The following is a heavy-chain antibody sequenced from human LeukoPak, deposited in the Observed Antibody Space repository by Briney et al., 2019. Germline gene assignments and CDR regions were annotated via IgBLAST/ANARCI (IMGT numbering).Heavy chain of an antibody. J-gene: IGHJ4*02. CDR2: IYYSGST. Sequence: SETLSLTCAVSGGSISSSTYYWGWIRQPPGKGLEWIVSIYYSGSTSYNPSLKSRVTISVDTSKKQFSLKLSSVTATDTAVYYCARLFGYSGSYPGYWGQGTLVTVSS. D-gene: IGHD1-26*01. CDR1: GGSISSSTYY. V-gene: IGHV4-39*01. CDR3: ARLFGYSGSYPGY.